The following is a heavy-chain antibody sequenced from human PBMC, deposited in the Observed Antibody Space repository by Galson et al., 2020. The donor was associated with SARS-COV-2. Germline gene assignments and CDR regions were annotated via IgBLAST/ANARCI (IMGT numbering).Heavy chain of an antibody. D-gene: IGHD2-2*01. CDR1: GYTLTELS. Sequence: ASVKVSCKVSGYTLTELSMHWVRQAPGKGLEWMGGFDPEDGETIYAQKFQGRVTMTEDTSTDTAYMELSSLRSEDTAVYYGATGPPVPAAIMVPYNGFDPWGQGTLVTVSS. V-gene: IGHV1-24*01. J-gene: IGHJ5*02. CDR3: ATGPPVPAAIMVPYNGFDP. CDR2: FDPEDGET.